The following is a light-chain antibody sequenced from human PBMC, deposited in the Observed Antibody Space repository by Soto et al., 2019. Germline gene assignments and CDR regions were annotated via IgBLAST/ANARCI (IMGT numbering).Light chain of an antibody. CDR3: QQRFNWPIT. V-gene: IGKV3-11*01. Sequence: EIVLTQSPATLSLSPGERATLSCRASQSVSSYLAWYQHRPGQAPRLLIYDASTRATGIPARFSGSGSGTDFTLTISSLEPEDFAVYYCQQRFNWPITFGQGTRLEIK. J-gene: IGKJ5*01. CDR1: QSVSSY. CDR2: DAS.